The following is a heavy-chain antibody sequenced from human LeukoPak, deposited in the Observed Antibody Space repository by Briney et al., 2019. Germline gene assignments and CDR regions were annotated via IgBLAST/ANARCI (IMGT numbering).Heavy chain of an antibody. Sequence: SETLSLTCTVSGGSISSYYWSWIRQPPGKGLEWIGYIYSSGSTNYNPSLKSRLTISVDASKNQFSLKLSSVTAADTAVYYCARGDYYGSGSRYFDYWGQGTLVTVSS. D-gene: IGHD3-10*01. J-gene: IGHJ4*02. V-gene: IGHV4-59*12. CDR2: IYSSGST. CDR3: ARGDYYGSGSRYFDY. CDR1: GGSISSYY.